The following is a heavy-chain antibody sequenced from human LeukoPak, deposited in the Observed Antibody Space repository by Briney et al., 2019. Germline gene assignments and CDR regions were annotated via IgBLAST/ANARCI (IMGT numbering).Heavy chain of an antibody. CDR2: IYYSGST. D-gene: IGHD5-18*01. V-gene: IGHV4-59*08. CDR3: ARLVTAFDI. J-gene: IGHJ3*02. Sequence: SETLSLTCTVSGGSISSYYWSWIRQPPGKGLEWIGYIYYSGSTNYNPSLKSRVTVSVDTSKNQFSLKLSSVTAADTAVYYCARLVTAFDIWGQGTMVTVSS. CDR1: GGSISSYY.